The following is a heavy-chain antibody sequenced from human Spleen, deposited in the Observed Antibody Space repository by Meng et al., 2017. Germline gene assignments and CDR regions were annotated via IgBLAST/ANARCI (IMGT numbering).Heavy chain of an antibody. D-gene: IGHD5-12*01. V-gene: IGHV1-58*01. J-gene: IGHJ4*02. CDR1: GFTFTSSA. CDR3: AADRHSGYEALFDY. CDR2: IVVGSGNT. Sequence: SVKVSCKASGFTFTSSAVQWVRQARGQRLEWIGWIVVGSGNTNYAQKFQERVTITRDMSTSTAYMELSSLRSEDTAVYYCAADRHSGYEALFDYWGQGNRVTVSS.